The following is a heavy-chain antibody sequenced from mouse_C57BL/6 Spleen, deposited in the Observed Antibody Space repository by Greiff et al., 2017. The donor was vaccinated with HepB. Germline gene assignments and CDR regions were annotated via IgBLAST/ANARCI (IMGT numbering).Heavy chain of an antibody. J-gene: IGHJ2*01. CDR1: GYTFTSYW. D-gene: IGHD1-2*01. CDR2: IDPSDSYT. V-gene: IGHV1-59*01. Sequence: QVQLQQPGAELVRPGTSVKLSCKASGYTFTSYWMHWVKQRPGQGLEWIGVIDPSDSYTNYNQKFKGKATLTVDTSSSTAYMQLSSLTSEDSAVYYCARGITTALYYFDYWGQGTTLTVSS. CDR3: ARGITTALYYFDY.